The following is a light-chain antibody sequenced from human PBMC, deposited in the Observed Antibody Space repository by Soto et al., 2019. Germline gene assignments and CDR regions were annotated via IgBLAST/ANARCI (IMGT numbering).Light chain of an antibody. CDR3: QQYANLYT. CDR2: DAS. V-gene: IGKV3-20*01. J-gene: IGKJ2*01. CDR1: QSVSSNY. Sequence: ETVLTQSPGTLSLSPGERATLSCRASQSVSSNYVAWYQHKPGLAPRLLIYDASNRATGIPDRFSGSGSGTDFTLTISRLEPEDSAVYHCQQYANLYTFGQGTKLEIK.